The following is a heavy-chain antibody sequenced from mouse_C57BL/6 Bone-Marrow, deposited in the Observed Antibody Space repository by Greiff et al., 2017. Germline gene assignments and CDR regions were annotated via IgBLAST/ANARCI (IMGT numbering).Heavy chain of an antibody. CDR2: IYPRSGNT. CDR1: GYTFTSYG. Sequence: VQRVESGAELARPGASVKLSCKASGYTFTSYGISWVKQRTGQGLEWIGEIYPRSGNTYYNEKFKGKATLTADKSSSTAYMELRSLTSEDSAVYFCARSWGLRRFAYWGQGTLVTVSA. J-gene: IGHJ3*01. CDR3: ARSWGLRRFAY. V-gene: IGHV1-81*01. D-gene: IGHD2-4*01.